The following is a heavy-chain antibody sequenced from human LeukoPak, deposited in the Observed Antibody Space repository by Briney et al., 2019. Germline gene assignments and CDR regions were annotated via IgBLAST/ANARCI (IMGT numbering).Heavy chain of an antibody. D-gene: IGHD3-16*01. J-gene: IGHJ4*02. CDR3: ASSSYDYVWGRSIGY. CDR2: IYHSGST. V-gene: IGHV4-38-2*02. Sequence: SETLSLTCTVSGYSISSGYYWGWIRQPPGKGLEWIGSIYHSGSTYYNPSLKSRVTISVDTSKNQFSLKLSSVTAADTAVYYCASSSYDYVWGRSIGYWGQGTLVTVSS. CDR1: GYSISSGYY.